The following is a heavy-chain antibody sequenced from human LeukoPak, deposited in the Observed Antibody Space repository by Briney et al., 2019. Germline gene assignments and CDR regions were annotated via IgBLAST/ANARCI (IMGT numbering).Heavy chain of an antibody. CDR1: GYTFTGYY. CDR3: ARSGTDYYGSGSYPPYFDY. Sequence: GASVKVSCKASGYTFTGYYMHWVRQAPGQGLEWMGWINPNSGGTNYAQKFQGWVTMTRDTSISTAYMELSRLRSDDTAVYYCARSGTDYYGSGSYPPYFDYWGLGTLVTVSS. D-gene: IGHD3-10*01. J-gene: IGHJ4*02. V-gene: IGHV1-2*04. CDR2: INPNSGGT.